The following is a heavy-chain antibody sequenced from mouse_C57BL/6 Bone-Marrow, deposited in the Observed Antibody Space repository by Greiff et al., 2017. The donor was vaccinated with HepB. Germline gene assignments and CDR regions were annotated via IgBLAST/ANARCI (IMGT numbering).Heavy chain of an antibody. CDR2: ISSGISTI. Sequence: EVQRVESGGGLVKPGGSLKLSCAASGFTFSDYGMHWVRQAPEKGLEWVAYISSGISTIYYADTVKGRFTISRDNAKNTLFLQMTSLRSEDTAMYYCARGAYYSNLYAMDYWGQGTSVTVSS. D-gene: IGHD2-5*01. V-gene: IGHV5-17*01. CDR1: GFTFSDYG. J-gene: IGHJ4*01. CDR3: ARGAYYSNLYAMDY.